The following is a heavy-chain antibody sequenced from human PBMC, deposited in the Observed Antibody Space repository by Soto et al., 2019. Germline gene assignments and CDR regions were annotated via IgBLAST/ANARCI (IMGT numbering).Heavy chain of an antibody. CDR2: IRNQSHQETT. V-gene: IGHV3-49*04. CDR3: SGAESADTAYFSLY. D-gene: IGHD1-26*01. CDR1: GSPVRDCA. Sequence: SLSLYSNGAGSPVRDCAIIWVRHAPGEGPEWVGLIRNQSHQETTESAAAVKGRFTSSRDTSNGIAYMQMDSLNIEHSAVYYCSGAESADTAYFSLYWGQGT. J-gene: IGHJ4*02.